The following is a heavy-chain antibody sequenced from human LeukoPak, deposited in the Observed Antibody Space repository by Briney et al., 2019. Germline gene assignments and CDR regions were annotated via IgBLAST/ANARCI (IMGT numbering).Heavy chain of an antibody. J-gene: IGHJ4*02. D-gene: IGHD6-19*01. V-gene: IGHV1-46*01. CDR2: INPSGGST. Sequence: ASVKVSCKASGYTFTSYYMHWVRQAPGQGLEWMGIINPSGGSTSYAQKFQGRVTMTRDMSTSTVYMELSSLRSEDTAVYYCATRIAVAGTSDYWGQGTLVTVSS. CDR3: ATRIAVAGTSDY. CDR1: GYTFTSYY.